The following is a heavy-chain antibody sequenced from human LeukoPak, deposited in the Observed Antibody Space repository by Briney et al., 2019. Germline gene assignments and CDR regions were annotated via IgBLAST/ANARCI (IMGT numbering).Heavy chain of an antibody. D-gene: IGHD3-22*01. CDR2: IYYSGST. J-gene: IGHJ4*02. Sequence: SETLSLTCTVSGGSISSSSYYWGWIRQPPGKGLEWIGNIYYSGSTYYNPSLKSRVTISLDTSKNQFSLKLSSVTAADTAVYYCARRYYYDSSGYYGFDYWGQGTLVTVSS. CDR3: ARRYYYDSSGYYGFDY. CDR1: GGSISSSSYY. V-gene: IGHV4-39*01.